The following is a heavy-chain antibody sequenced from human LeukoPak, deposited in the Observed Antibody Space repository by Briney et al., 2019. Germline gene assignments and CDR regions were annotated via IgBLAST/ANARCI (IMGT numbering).Heavy chain of an antibody. D-gene: IGHD2-2*01. J-gene: IGHJ4*02. CDR2: ISIYNGKT. CDR3: AKSHCGSFSCSRAEF. V-gene: IGHV1-18*01. Sequence: ASVKVSCKASGYTFTSYGITWVRQAPGQGLEWMGWISIYNGKTKYAQNLQGRVTMTADTSTTTAYMELRSLRSDDTAVYYCAKSHCGSFSCSRAEFWGQGTLVTVSS. CDR1: GYTFTSYG.